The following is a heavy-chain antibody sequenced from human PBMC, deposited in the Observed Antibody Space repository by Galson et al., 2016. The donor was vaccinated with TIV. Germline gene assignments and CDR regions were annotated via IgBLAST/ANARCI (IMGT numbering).Heavy chain of an antibody. D-gene: IGHD1-1*01. CDR3: ARSRSKAGTTDPDS. J-gene: IGHJ5*02. CDR2: IWYDGSNK. V-gene: IGHV3-33*01. Sequence: SLRLSCAASGFTFTSYGMHWVRQAPGKGLEWVAVIWYDGSNKYYADSVKGRFTISRDTSKNTLYLQMNSLRADDTAVYHCARSRSKAGTTDPDSWGQGTLVTVSS. CDR1: GFTFTSYG.